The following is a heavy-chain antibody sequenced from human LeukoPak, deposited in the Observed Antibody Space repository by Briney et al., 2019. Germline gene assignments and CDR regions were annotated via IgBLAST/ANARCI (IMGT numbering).Heavy chain of an antibody. CDR2: IIPIFSTA. J-gene: IGHJ4*02. D-gene: IGHD6-25*01. V-gene: IGHV1-69*01. CDR3: ARWAAAASTPWWPPLDY. Sequence: ASVKVSCKASGGTFSSYVISWVRQAPGQGLEWMGGIIPIFSTANYAQRSQGRVTITADESTSTAYMELSSLKSEDTAVYFCARWAAAASTPWWPPLDYWGQGTLVTVSS. CDR1: GGTFSSYV.